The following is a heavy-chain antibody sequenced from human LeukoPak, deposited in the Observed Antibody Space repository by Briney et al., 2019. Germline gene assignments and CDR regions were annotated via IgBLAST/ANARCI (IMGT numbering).Heavy chain of an antibody. CDR3: XTNYXDSSGXXHXAFDI. CDR1: GFTFSTLT. D-gene: IGHD3-22*01. Sequence: GGSLRLSCGASGFTFSTLTMNWVRQAPGKGLEWVSSISSSSSYIYYADSVKGRFTISRVNAKDSLDLQMNSLRAEETAVYYGXTNYXDSSGXXHXAFDIWGQGTMVTVSS. J-gene: IGHJ3*02. CDR2: ISSSSSYI. V-gene: IGHV3-21*01.